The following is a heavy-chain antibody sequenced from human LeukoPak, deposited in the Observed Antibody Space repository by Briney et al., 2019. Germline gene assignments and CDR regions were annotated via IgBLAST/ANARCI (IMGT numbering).Heavy chain of an antibody. J-gene: IGHJ4*02. CDR2: ISYDGRNK. V-gene: IGHV3-30*02. D-gene: IGHD2-2*01. Sequence: PGGSLRLSCSASGFTFSDYGLHWVRQAPGKGLEWVSFISYDGRNKYFEYSVKGRFTISRDNSRTALFLQLTSLRPEDTAVYYCGKAGGVVIPGGYWGQGTLVTVSS. CDR1: GFTFSDYG. CDR3: GKAGGVVIPGGY.